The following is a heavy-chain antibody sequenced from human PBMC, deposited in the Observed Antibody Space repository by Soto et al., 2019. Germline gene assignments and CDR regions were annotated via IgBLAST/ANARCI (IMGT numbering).Heavy chain of an antibody. J-gene: IGHJ4*02. CDR3: AKGAAYYYDSSGYYYSF. Sequence: EVQLLASGGGLVQPGGSLRLSCAASGFTFSRYALSWVRQAPGKGLEWVSAISGSGGSTYYADSVKGRFTISRDNSKNTLYLQMNSLRAEDTAVYYCAKGAAYYYDSSGYYYSFWGQGTLVTVSS. CDR1: GFTFSRYA. CDR2: ISGSGGST. D-gene: IGHD3-22*01. V-gene: IGHV3-23*01.